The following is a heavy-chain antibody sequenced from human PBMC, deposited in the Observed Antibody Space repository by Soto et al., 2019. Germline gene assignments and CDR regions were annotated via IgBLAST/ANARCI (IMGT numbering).Heavy chain of an antibody. CDR3: AKVYSSSFQHDY. CDR1: GFTFSSYA. Sequence: GGSLRLSCAASGFTFSSYAMSWVRQAPGKGLEWVSAISGSGGSTYYADSVKGRFTISRDNSKNTLYLQMNSLRAEDTAIYYCAKVYSSSFQHDYWGQGTLVTVSS. D-gene: IGHD6-6*01. CDR2: ISGSGGST. J-gene: IGHJ4*02. V-gene: IGHV3-23*01.